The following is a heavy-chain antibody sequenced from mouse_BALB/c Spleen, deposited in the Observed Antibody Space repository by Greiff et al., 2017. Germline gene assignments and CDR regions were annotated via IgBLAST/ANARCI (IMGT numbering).Heavy chain of an antibody. J-gene: IGHJ4*01. V-gene: IGHV1S137*01. CDR1: GYTFTDYA. Sequence: VKLQESGAELVRPGVSVKISCKGSGYTFTDYAMHWVKQSHAKSLEWIGVISTYYGDASYNQKFKGKATMTVDKSSSTAYMELARLTSEDSAIYYCAREYGNSYYYAMDYWGQGTSVTVSS. D-gene: IGHD2-10*02. CDR3: AREYGNSYYYAMDY. CDR2: ISTYYGDA.